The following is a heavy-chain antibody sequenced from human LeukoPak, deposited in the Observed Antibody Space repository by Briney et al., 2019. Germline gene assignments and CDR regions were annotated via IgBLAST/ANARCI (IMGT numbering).Heavy chain of an antibody. CDR2: INPSGGST. CDR3: ARESVDVTGTLVLNAFDI. J-gene: IGHJ3*02. CDR1: GGTFSSYA. D-gene: IGHD1-20*01. V-gene: IGHV1-46*01. Sequence: ASVKVSCKASGGTFSSYAISWVRQAPGQGLEWMGIINPSGGSTSYAQKFQGRVTMTRDMSTSTVYMELSSLRSEDTAVYYCARESVDVTGTLVLNAFDIWGQGTMVTVSS.